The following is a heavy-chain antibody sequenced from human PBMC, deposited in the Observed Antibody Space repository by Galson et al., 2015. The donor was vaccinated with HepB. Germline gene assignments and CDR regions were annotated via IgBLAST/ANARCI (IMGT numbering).Heavy chain of an antibody. CDR1: GGSFSGYY. D-gene: IGHD3-22*01. J-gene: IGHJ6*02. CDR2: INHSGST. V-gene: IGHV4-34*01. Sequence: SETLSLTCAVYGGSFSGYYWSWIRQPPGKGLEWIGEINHSGSTNYNPSLKSRVTISVDTSKNRFSLKLSSVTAADTAVYYCARLPFYPDSSGRNYYYGMDVWGQGTTVTVSS. CDR3: ARLPFYPDSSGRNYYYGMDV.